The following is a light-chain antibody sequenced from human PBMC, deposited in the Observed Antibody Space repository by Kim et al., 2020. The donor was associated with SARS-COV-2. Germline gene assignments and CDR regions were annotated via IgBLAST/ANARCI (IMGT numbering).Light chain of an antibody. V-gene: IGLV3-27*01. CDR1: VLAKRY. Sequence: SVSQGQTARITCAGDVLAKRYARWFQQKPGQAPLLVIYKHSKRPSGIPERFSGSSSGTTVTLTISGAQVEDEADYYCYSAADNNWLFGGGTQLTVL. CDR3: YSAADNNWL. J-gene: IGLJ3*02. CDR2: KHS.